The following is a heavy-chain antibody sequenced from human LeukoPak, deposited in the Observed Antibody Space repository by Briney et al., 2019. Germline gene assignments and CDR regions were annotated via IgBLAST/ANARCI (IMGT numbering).Heavy chain of an antibody. CDR1: GGSISSYY. J-gene: IGHJ3*02. D-gene: IGHD3-22*01. Sequence: SETLSLTCTVSGGSISSYYWSWIRQPPGKGLEWIGYIYYSGSTNYNPSLKSRVTISVDTSKNQFSLKLSSVTAADTVVYCCARGDYYDRYAFDIWGQGTMVTVSS. CDR3: ARGDYYDRYAFDI. CDR2: IYYSGST. V-gene: IGHV4-59*01.